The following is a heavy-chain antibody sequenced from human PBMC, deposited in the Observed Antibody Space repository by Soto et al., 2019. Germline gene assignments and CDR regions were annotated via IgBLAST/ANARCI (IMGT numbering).Heavy chain of an antibody. J-gene: IGHJ5*02. Sequence: QVQLQESGPGLVKPSETLSLTCSVSGGSISSGYWTWIRQPPGKGLEWIGYIYYGGSINYNPSLTGRVIISVDTAKNQFSLRLSSVSAADTAVYYCTGAYYDVSGYSLDPWGQGTSVTVSS. CDR3: TGAYYDVSGYSLDP. CDR2: IYYGGSI. D-gene: IGHD3-22*01. CDR1: GGSISSGY. V-gene: IGHV4-59*01.